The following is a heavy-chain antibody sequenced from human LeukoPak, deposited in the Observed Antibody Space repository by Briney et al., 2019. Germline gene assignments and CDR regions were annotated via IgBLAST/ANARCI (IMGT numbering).Heavy chain of an antibody. CDR3: ARDSALVTIVQFDY. V-gene: IGHV1-2*02. Sequence: GASVKVSCKASGYTFTGYYMHWVRQAPGQGLEWMGWINPNSGGTNYAQKLQGRVTMTTDTSTSTAYMELRSLRSDDTAVYYCARDSALVTIVQFDYWGQGTLVTVSS. CDR2: INPNSGGT. D-gene: IGHD3-9*01. J-gene: IGHJ4*02. CDR1: GYTFTGYY.